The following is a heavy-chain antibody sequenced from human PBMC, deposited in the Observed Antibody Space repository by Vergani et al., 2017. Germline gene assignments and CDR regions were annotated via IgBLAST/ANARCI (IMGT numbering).Heavy chain of an antibody. D-gene: IGHD4-23*01. CDR2: IYNSGST. CDR3: ASQDDHNGNPGAFDI. J-gene: IGHJ3*02. CDR1: GGSLSSGSYY. V-gene: IGHV4-31*03. Sequence: QVQLQESGPGLLKPSQTLSLTCTVSGGSLSSGSYYWSWVRQRPGKGLEWIGYIYNSGSTYYNPSLKSRVTISVDASKNQFSLKLSSVTAADTAAYYCASQDDHNGNPGAFDIWGQGTKVTVSS.